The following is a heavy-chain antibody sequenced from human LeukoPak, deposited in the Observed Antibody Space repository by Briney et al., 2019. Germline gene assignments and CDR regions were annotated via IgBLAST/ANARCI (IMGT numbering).Heavy chain of an antibody. J-gene: IGHJ4*02. D-gene: IGHD4-11*01. CDR1: GYTFTNYY. CDR2: INPNSGAT. CDR3: ATPGGLDSNYIFDY. V-gene: IGHV1-2*02. Sequence: ASVKVSCKASGYTFTNYYMHWVRQAPGQGLEWMGWINPNSGATNYAQKFQGRVTMTRDTSISTAYMELSRLRSDDTAVYYCATPGGLDSNYIFDYWGQGTLVTVSS.